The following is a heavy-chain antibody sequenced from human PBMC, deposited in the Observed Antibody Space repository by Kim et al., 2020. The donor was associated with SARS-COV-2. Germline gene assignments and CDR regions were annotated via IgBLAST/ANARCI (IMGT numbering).Heavy chain of an antibody. Sequence: SETLSLTCTVSGGSISSGDYYWSWIRQPPGKGLEWIGYIYYSGSTYYNPSLKSRVTISVDTSKNQFSLKLSSVTAADPAVYYCARIQTHQITIFGVVTANWFDPWGQGTLVTVSS. CDR3: ARIQTHQITIFGVVTANWFDP. D-gene: IGHD3-3*01. CDR2: IYYSGST. J-gene: IGHJ5*02. CDR1: GGSISSGDYY. V-gene: IGHV4-30-4*01.